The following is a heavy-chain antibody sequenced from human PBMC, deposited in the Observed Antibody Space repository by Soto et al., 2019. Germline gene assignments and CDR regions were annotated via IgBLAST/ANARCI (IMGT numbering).Heavy chain of an antibody. Sequence: EVQLVESGGGLVQPGRSLRLSCAASGFTFDDYAMHWVRQAPGKGLEWVSGISWDSGTIVYVDSVKGRFTISRDNAKKSLYLQSNSLRAEDTALYYCAKDMRGGSSSSRYYYGVDVWGQGTTVTVSS. D-gene: IGHD6-13*01. CDR1: GFTFDDYA. J-gene: IGHJ6*02. CDR3: AKDMRGGSSSSRYYYGVDV. CDR2: ISWDSGTI. V-gene: IGHV3-9*01.